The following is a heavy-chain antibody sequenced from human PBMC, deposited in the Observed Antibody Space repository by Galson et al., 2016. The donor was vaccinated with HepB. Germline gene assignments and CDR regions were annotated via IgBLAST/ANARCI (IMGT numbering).Heavy chain of an antibody. CDR2: IHYSGST. CDR3: ARGWEVTWDQVYYCDF. V-gene: IGHV4-59*01. Sequence: SETLSLTCIVSGSSITGYQWSWIRQPPGKGLEWIGYIHYSGSTKYNPSLKSRVTISLETSKSQFSLRLSSVTAADTAVYYCARGWEVTWDQVYYCDFWGQGTLVTVSS. CDR1: GSSITGYQ. J-gene: IGHJ4*02. D-gene: IGHD1-26*01.